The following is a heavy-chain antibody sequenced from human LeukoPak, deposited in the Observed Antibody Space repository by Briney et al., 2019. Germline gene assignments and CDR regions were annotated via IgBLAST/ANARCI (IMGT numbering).Heavy chain of an antibody. Sequence: QPGRSLRLSCAASGFTFSTYGMHWVRQAPGKGLEWVAVISYGGSNKYYADSVKGRFTISRDNSKNTLFLQMNSLRAEDTAVYYCAKVFGNSYYYYGMDVWGQGTTVTVSS. V-gene: IGHV3-30*18. J-gene: IGHJ6*02. D-gene: IGHD4-23*01. CDR3: AKVFGNSYYYYGMDV. CDR2: ISYGGSNK. CDR1: GFTFSTYG.